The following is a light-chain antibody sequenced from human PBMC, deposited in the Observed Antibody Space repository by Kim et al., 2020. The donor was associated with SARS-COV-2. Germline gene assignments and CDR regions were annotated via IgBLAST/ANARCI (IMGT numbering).Light chain of an antibody. CDR1: QSVSNY. Sequence: SPRKTAPRSCRASQSVSNYLAWYQQKPGQAPTLLIYDASNRATGIPARFSGSGSGTDFTLTISSLEPEDFAVYYCQQRSNWPPITFGQGTRLEIK. V-gene: IGKV3-11*01. CDR2: DAS. J-gene: IGKJ5*01. CDR3: QQRSNWPPIT.